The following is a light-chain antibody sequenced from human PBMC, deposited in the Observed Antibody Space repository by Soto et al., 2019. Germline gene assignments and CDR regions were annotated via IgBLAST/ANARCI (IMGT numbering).Light chain of an antibody. V-gene: IGKV3-11*01. CDR1: QSVSNS. CDR3: QQYGSSIT. J-gene: IGKJ5*01. CDR2: DVS. Sequence: EIVLTQSPSTLCLSPGERATLSCWASQSVSNSLAWYQQRPGQSPRLLIYDVSTRATGIPARFGGSGSGTDFTLTISSLETEDFAVYYRQQYGSSITFGQGTRLEIK.